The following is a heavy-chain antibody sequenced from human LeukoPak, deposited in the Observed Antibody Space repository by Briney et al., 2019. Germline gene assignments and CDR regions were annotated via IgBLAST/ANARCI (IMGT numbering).Heavy chain of an antibody. CDR2: IKQDGSEK. CDR3: ARENDFWSGYSPFDY. Sequence: GESLKISCVASGFTFSSYWMNWVRQAPGKGLEWVANIKQDGSEKYYVDSVKGRFTISRDNAKNSLYLQMNSLRAEDTAVYYCARENDFWSGYSPFDYWGQGTLVTVSS. J-gene: IGHJ4*02. CDR1: GFTFSSYW. D-gene: IGHD3-3*01. V-gene: IGHV3-7*01.